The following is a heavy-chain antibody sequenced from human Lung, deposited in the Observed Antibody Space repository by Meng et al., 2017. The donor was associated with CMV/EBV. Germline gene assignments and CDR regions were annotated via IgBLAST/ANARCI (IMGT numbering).Heavy chain of an antibody. CDR1: GFSLSTSGVG. J-gene: IGHJ4*02. Sequence: GXXLVXPTQTLTLTCTFSGFSLSTSGVGVGWIRQPPGKALEWLALIYWNDDKRYSSSLKSRLTITKDTSKNQVVLTMTNMDPVDTATYYCAHSRNLNTLIYWXKGTLVTVSS. D-gene: IGHD1-14*01. CDR3: AHSRNLNTLIY. CDR2: IYWNDDK. V-gene: IGHV2-5*01.